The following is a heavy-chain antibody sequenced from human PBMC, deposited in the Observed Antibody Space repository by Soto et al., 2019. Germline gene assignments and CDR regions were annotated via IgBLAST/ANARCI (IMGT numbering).Heavy chain of an antibody. V-gene: IGHV3-23*04. Sequence: EVQLVESGGGVVQPGGSLRLSCVASGFNFKNFAMAWVRQAAGEGLEWVSGISCCGGSASYADSVKGRFSIARDDSKNTVSQQLNSLRVEDTAQCYCAKVEGQKWLIPHLANWGKGTRVTVS. CDR3: AKVEGQKWLIPHLAN. CDR2: ISCCGGSA. CDR1: GFNFKNFA. D-gene: IGHD6-19*01. J-gene: IGHJ4*02.